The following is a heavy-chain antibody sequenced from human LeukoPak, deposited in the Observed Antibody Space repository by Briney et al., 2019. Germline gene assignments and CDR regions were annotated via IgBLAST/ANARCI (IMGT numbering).Heavy chain of an antibody. CDR2: IFGGGSR. Sequence: PGGSLRLSCAASGFTVSSNSMTWVRQAPGKGLEWVALIFGGGSRYYADSVKGRFTISRDNAKNSLYLQMHSLRAEDTAVYYCASVSEDIAKPGGYWGQGTLVTVSS. D-gene: IGHD2-15*01. CDR1: GFTVSSNS. CDR3: ASVSEDIAKPGGY. V-gene: IGHV3-66*01. J-gene: IGHJ4*02.